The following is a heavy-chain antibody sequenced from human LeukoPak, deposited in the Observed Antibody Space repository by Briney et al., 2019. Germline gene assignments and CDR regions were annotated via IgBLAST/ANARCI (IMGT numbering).Heavy chain of an antibody. V-gene: IGHV1-58*02. CDR3: AADFFDILTGSTDRPYYYYMDV. Sequence: SVKVSCKASGFTFTSSAMQWVRHARGQRLEWIGLIVVGSGNTNYAQKFQERVTITRDMSTSTAYMELSSMRSEDTAVYYCAADFFDILTGSTDRPYYYYMDVWGKGTTVTVSS. CDR2: IVVGSGNT. CDR1: GFTFTSSA. J-gene: IGHJ6*03. D-gene: IGHD3-9*01.